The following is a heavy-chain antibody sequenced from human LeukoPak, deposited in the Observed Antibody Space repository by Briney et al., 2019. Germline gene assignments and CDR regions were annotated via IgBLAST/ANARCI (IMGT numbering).Heavy chain of an antibody. Sequence: GGSLRLSCAASGFTFSSYSMNWVRQAPGKGLEWVSSISSSSSYIYYADSVKGRFTISRDNAKGSLYLQMNSLRAEDTAVYYCARDPDTYYDFWSGYSLGYFDYWGQGTLVTVSS. CDR2: ISSSSSYI. CDR3: ARDPDTYYDFWSGYSLGYFDY. V-gene: IGHV3-21*01. D-gene: IGHD3-3*01. J-gene: IGHJ4*02. CDR1: GFTFSSYS.